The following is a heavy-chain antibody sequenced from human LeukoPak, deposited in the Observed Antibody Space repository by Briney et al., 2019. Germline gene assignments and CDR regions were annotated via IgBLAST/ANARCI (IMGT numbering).Heavy chain of an antibody. Sequence: PGGSLRLSCAASGFTFSSYGMHWVRQAPGKGLEWVAVIWYDGSNKYYADSVKGRFTISRDNSKNTLYLQMNSLRAEDTAVYYCAKAVTTMIVVVSGYFQHWGQGTLVTVSS. V-gene: IGHV3-33*06. D-gene: IGHD3-22*01. J-gene: IGHJ1*01. CDR3: AKAVTTMIVVVSGYFQH. CDR2: IWYDGSNK. CDR1: GFTFSSYG.